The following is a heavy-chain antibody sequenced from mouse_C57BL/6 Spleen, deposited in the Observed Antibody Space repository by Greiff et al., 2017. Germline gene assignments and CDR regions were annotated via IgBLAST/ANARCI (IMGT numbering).Heavy chain of an antibody. CDR1: GYTFTSYW. CDR3: ARGDDSPWFAY. Sequence: QVQLQQPGAELVMPGASVKLSCKASGYTFTSYWMHWVKQRPGQGLEWIGEIDPSDSYTNYNQKFKGKSTLTVDKSSSTAYMQLSSLTSEDSAVYYCARGDDSPWFAYWGQGTLVTVSA. CDR2: IDPSDSYT. V-gene: IGHV1-69*01. D-gene: IGHD2-4*01. J-gene: IGHJ3*01.